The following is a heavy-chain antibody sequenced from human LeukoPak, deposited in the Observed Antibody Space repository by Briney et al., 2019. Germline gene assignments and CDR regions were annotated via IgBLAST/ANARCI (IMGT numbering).Heavy chain of an antibody. CDR2: ISAYNGNT. J-gene: IGHJ3*02. CDR3: ARGRYGSGTPLDAFDI. CDR1: GYTFTSYG. D-gene: IGHD3-10*01. V-gene: IGHV1-18*01. Sequence: GASVKVSCKASGYTFTSYGISWVRQAPGQGLEWMGWISAYNGNTNYAQKLQGRVTMTTDTSTSTAYMELRSLRSDDTAVYYCARGRYGSGTPLDAFDIWGQGTMVTVSS.